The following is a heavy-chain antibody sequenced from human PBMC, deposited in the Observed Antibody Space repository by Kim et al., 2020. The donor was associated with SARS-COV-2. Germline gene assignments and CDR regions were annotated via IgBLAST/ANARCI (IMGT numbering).Heavy chain of an antibody. CDR1: GGSFSGYY. CDR3: ARVVVLRYFDWPPSGWFDP. V-gene: IGHV4-34*01. Sequence: SETLSLTCAVYGGSFSGYYWSWIRQPPGKGLEWIGEINHSGSTNYNPSLKSRVTISVDTSKNQFSLKLSSVTAADTAVYYCARVVVLRYFDWPPSGWFDPWGQGTLVTVSS. CDR2: INHSGST. D-gene: IGHD3-9*01. J-gene: IGHJ5*02.